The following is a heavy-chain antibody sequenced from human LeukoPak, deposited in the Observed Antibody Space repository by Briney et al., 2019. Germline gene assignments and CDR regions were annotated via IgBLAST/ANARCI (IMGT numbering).Heavy chain of an antibody. J-gene: IGHJ4*02. CDR3: ARGPEGRVGATHY. D-gene: IGHD1-26*01. V-gene: IGHV3-53*01. Sequence: GGSLRLSCAASGFTVSNNYKSWVRQAPGKGLEWVSVIYSGGSTYYADSVKGRFTISRDNSKNTLYLQMNSLRAEDTAVYYCARGPEGRVGATHYWGQGTLVTVSS. CDR1: GFTVSNNY. CDR2: IYSGGST.